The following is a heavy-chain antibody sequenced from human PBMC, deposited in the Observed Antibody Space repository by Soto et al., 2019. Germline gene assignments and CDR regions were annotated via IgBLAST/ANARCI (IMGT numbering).Heavy chain of an antibody. V-gene: IGHV1-18*01. D-gene: IGHD3-10*01. CDR2: ISAYNGNT. Sequence: ASVKVSCKASGYTFTSYGISWVRQAPGQGLEWMGWISAYNGNTNYAQKLQGRVTMTTDTSTSTAYMELRSLRSDDTAVFYCARDHYYPPPDDYGMDVWGQGTTVTVSS. J-gene: IGHJ6*02. CDR3: ARDHYYPPPDDYGMDV. CDR1: GYTFTSYG.